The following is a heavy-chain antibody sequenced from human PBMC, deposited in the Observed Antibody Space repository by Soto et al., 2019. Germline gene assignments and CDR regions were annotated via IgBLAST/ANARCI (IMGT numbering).Heavy chain of an antibody. CDR2: INPDTGGT. D-gene: IGHD2-15*01. Sequence: ASVKVSCKASGYKFTGYYIHWVRQAPVQGLQWMGWINPDTGGTDYAQKFQGWVTMTRDTSISTAYMDLSSLTSVDTAVYYCVRGWSSTAAAFDYWGQGTLVTVSS. CDR3: VRGWSSTAAAFDY. CDR1: GYKFTGYY. J-gene: IGHJ4*02. V-gene: IGHV1-2*04.